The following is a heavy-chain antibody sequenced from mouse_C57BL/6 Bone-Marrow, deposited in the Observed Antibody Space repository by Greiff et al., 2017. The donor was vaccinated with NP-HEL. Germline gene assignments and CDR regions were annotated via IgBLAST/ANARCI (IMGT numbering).Heavy chain of an antibody. CDR3: ALYYDYVDY. J-gene: IGHJ2*01. V-gene: IGHV1-81*01. CDR2: IYPRSGNT. D-gene: IGHD2-4*01. CDR1: GYTFTSYG. Sequence: VKLMESGAELARPGASVKLSCKASGYTFTSYGISWVKQRTGQGLEWIGEIYPRSGNTYYNEKFKGKATLTADKSSSTAYMELRSLTSEDSAVYFCALYYDYVDYWGQGTTLTVSS.